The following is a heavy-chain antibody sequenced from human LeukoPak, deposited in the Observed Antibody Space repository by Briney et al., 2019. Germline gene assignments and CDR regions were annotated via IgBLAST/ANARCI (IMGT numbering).Heavy chain of an antibody. CDR1: GGSTSSDY. Sequence: SETLSLTCSISGGSTSSDYWSWIRQPPGKGLEWMAYIHNSGTTKYNPSLKSRVTKSVDTSKNQFSLKLSSVTAADTAFYYCARHLLTAGSIDWGQGTLVTVSS. CDR3: ARHLLTAGSID. CDR2: IHNSGTT. J-gene: IGHJ4*02. D-gene: IGHD3-9*01. V-gene: IGHV4-59*08.